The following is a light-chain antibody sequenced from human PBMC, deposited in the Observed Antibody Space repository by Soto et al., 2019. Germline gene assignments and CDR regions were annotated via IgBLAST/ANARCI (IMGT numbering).Light chain of an antibody. CDR2: GAS. CDR3: QKYGSSPRT. Sequence: EIVLTQSPGTLSLSPGERATLSCRASQSVSSSYLAWYQQKPGQAPRPLIYGASSRAIGIPDRFSGSGSGTDFTLTISRLEPEDFAVYYCQKYGSSPRTFGQETKVDIK. J-gene: IGKJ1*01. V-gene: IGKV3-20*01. CDR1: QSVSSSY.